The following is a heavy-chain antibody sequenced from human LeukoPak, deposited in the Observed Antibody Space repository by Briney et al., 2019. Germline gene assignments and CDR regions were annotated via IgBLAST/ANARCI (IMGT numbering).Heavy chain of an antibody. D-gene: IGHD4-23*01. Sequence: SSETLSLTCAVSGGSISSSNWWSWVRQPPGKGLEWIGEIYHSGSTNYNPSLKSRVTISVDKSKNQFSLKLSSVTAADTAVYYCAKDLSYGGNRGFDYWGQGTLVTVSS. CDR2: IYHSGST. CDR1: GGSISSSNW. J-gene: IGHJ4*02. CDR3: AKDLSYGGNRGFDY. V-gene: IGHV4-4*02.